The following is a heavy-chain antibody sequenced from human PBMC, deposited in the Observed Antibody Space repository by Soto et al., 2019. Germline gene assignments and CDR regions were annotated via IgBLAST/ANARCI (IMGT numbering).Heavy chain of an antibody. CDR2: INHSGNT. J-gene: IGHJ4*02. D-gene: IGHD1-26*01. V-gene: IGHV4-34*01. Sequence: TLSLTCAVYGKSLSGYYWSWIRQPPGKALEWIGEINHSGNTNYNPSLKSRVTISVDTSKNQLFLSLSSVTAADTAMYYCARHHVRGRTIAGAAEFWGQGTLVTVSS. CDR3: ARHHVRGRTIAGAAEF. CDR1: GKSLSGYY.